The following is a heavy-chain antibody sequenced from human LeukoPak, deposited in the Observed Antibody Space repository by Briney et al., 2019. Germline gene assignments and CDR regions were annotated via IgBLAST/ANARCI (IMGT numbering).Heavy chain of an antibody. CDR3: AKGFLRFSYSPDAFDI. CDR1: GFTFDDYA. J-gene: IGHJ3*02. D-gene: IGHD5-18*01. Sequence: GRSLRLSCAASGFTFDDYAMHWVRQAPGKGLEWVSGISWNSGSIGYADSVKGRFTISRDNAKNSLYLQMNSLRAEDMALYYCAKGFLRFSYSPDAFDIWGQGTMVTVSS. V-gene: IGHV3-9*03. CDR2: ISWNSGSI.